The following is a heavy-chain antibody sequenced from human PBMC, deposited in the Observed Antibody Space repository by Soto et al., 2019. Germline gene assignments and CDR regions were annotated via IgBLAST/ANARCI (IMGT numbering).Heavy chain of an antibody. D-gene: IGHD3-22*01. V-gene: IGHV3-7*04. CDR2: IKPDGSEK. CDR3: ARGDYYDTTGPFSDAFDI. J-gene: IGHJ3*02. Sequence: GGSLRLSCEGSGFTFSSYWMSWVRQAPGKGLEWVANIKPDGSEKWYVDSVKGRFTISRDNAKNSLYLQMNSLRAEDTAVYYCARGDYYDTTGPFSDAFDIWGQGTMVTVSS. CDR1: GFTFSSYW.